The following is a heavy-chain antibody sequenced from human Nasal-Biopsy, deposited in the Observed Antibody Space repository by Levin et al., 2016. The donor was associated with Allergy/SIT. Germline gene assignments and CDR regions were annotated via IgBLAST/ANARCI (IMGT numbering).Heavy chain of an antibody. V-gene: IGHV4-59*08. Sequence: SETLSLTCTVSRDSISDNYWSWIRQPPGKGLEWIGYIYYSGSTTYNPSLKSRVTMSVDTSKNQFSLKLSSVTAADTAVYYCARWWGFSFGPPHLYYYYGMDVWGQGTTVTVSS. CDR3: ARWWGFSFGPPHLYYYYGMDV. J-gene: IGHJ6*02. CDR2: IYYSGST. CDR1: RDSISDNY. D-gene: IGHD3-16*01.